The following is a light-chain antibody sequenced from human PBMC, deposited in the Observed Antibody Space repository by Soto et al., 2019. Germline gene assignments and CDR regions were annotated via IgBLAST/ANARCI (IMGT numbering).Light chain of an antibody. CDR2: GAS. CDR3: QQSYSTPRT. Sequence: DIQMTQSPSSLSASVGDRVTITCRASQRIISYLNWYQQKPGKAPEPLIYGASTLQSGVPSRFSGSGSGTEFTLTISSLQPEDFATYYGQQSYSTPRTFGQGTKVESK. CDR1: QRIISY. J-gene: IGKJ1*01. V-gene: IGKV1-39*01.